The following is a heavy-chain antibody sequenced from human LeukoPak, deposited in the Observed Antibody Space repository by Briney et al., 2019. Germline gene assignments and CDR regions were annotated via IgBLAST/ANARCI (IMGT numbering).Heavy chain of an antibody. D-gene: IGHD5-12*01. Sequence: GASVKVSCKTSGYTFTGYYMYWVRQAPGQGLEWMGWINPNRGGTNYAQRFQGRVTMTRDTSISTAYMELSSLRSDDTAVYYCAREDIGTTRHFDLWGRGTLVTVSS. J-gene: IGHJ2*01. CDR1: GYTFTGYY. CDR3: AREDIGTTRHFDL. CDR2: INPNRGGT. V-gene: IGHV1-2*02.